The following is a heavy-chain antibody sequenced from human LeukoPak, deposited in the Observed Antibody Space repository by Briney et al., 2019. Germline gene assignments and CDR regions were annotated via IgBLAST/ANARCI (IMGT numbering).Heavy chain of an antibody. Sequence: GGSLRLSCAASGFTFSTYAMSWVRQAPGKGLEWVSAISGNGGSTYYADSGKGRFTIARDNSKNTLYLQMTSLRCEARALYSRAKGSYLGSRRYYFDHWGQGTLVTVSS. CDR2: ISGNGGST. CDR3: AKGSYLGSRRYYFDH. D-gene: IGHD3-10*01. CDR1: GFTFSTYA. V-gene: IGHV3-23*01. J-gene: IGHJ4*02.